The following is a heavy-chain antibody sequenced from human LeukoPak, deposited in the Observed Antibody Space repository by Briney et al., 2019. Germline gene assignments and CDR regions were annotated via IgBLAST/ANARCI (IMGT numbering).Heavy chain of an antibody. D-gene: IGHD3-22*01. V-gene: IGHV4-34*01. CDR1: GGSFSGYY. J-gene: IGHJ4*02. CDR2: INHSGST. Sequence: SETLSLTCAVYGGSFSGYYWSWIRQPPGKGLEWIGEINHSGSTNYNPSLKSRVTISVDTSKNQFSLKLSSVTAADTAVYYCARARYYYDSSGYYSGGYFDYWGQGTLVTVSS. CDR3: ARARYYYDSSGYYSGGYFDY.